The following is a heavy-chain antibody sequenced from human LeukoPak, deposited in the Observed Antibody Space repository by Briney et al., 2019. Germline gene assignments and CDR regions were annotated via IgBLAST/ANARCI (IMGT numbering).Heavy chain of an antibody. J-gene: IGHJ6*03. CDR3: ARAFPAAASPGYYYYYMDV. Sequence: ASETLSLTCAVYGGSFSGDYWSWIRQPPGKGLEWIGEINHSGSTNYNPSLKSRVTISLDTSKNQFSLKLSSVTAADTAVYYCARAFPAAASPGYYYYYMDVWGKGTTVTVSS. V-gene: IGHV4-34*01. D-gene: IGHD6-13*01. CDR1: GGSFSGDY. CDR2: INHSGST.